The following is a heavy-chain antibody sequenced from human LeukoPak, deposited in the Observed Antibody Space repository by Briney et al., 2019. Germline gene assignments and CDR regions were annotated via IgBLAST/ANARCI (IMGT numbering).Heavy chain of an antibody. CDR1: GFTFSSYA. Sequence: GGSLRLSCAASGFTFSSYAMSWVRQAPGKGLEWVSAISGSGGSTYYADSVKGRFTISRDNSKNTLYLQMNSLRAEDTAVYYCAKGHSLRYFDWLSLDAFDIWGQGTMVTVSS. CDR2: ISGSGGST. V-gene: IGHV3-23*01. D-gene: IGHD3-9*01. CDR3: AKGHSLRYFDWLSLDAFDI. J-gene: IGHJ3*02.